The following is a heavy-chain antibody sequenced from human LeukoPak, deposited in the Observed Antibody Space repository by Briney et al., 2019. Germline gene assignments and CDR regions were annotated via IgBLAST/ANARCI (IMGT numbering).Heavy chain of an antibody. CDR3: ATGFDGSGGNNDY. V-gene: IGHV1-24*01. CDR1: GYTLTELS. J-gene: IGHJ4*02. CDR2: FDPEDGET. D-gene: IGHD3-10*01. Sequence: ASVKLSCKVSGYTLTELSMHWVRQAPGKGLEWMGGFDPEDGETIYAQKFQGRVTMTEDTSTDTAYMELSSLRSEDTAVYYCATGFDGSGGNNDYWGQGTLVTVSS.